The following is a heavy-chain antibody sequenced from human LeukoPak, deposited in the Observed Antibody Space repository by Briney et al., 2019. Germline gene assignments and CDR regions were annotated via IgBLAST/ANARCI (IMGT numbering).Heavy chain of an antibody. D-gene: IGHD6-13*01. CDR1: GFTFSTYA. CDR3: ARGSSSWYYFDY. V-gene: IGHV3-33*01. CDR2: IWFDGSDT. J-gene: IGHJ4*02. Sequence: GGSLRLSCAASGFTFSTYAMHWVRQAPGKGLEWVAVIWFDGSDTYYADSVKGRFTISRDNSKNTLYLQMDSLRAEDTAVYYRARGSSSWYYFDYWGQGTLVTVSS.